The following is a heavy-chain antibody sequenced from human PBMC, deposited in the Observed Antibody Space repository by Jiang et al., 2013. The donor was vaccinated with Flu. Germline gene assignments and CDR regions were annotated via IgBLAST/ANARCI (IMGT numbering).Heavy chain of an antibody. Sequence: GSGLVKPSETLSLTCTVSGGSISSYYWSWIRQPPGKGLEWIGYIYYSGSTNYNPSLKSRVTISVDTSKNQFSLKLSSVTAADTAVYYCARDPGDYGWFDPWGPGNPGHRLL. J-gene: IGHJ5*02. CDR3: ARDPGDYGWFDP. CDR2: IYYSGST. D-gene: IGHD4-17*01. V-gene: IGHV4-59*01. CDR1: GGSISSYY.